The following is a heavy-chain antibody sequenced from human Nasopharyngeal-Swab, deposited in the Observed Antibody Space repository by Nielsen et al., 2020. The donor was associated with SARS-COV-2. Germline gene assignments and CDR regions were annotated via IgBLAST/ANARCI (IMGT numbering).Heavy chain of an antibody. J-gene: IGHJ1*01. Sequence: GESLKISCAASGFTFRSYAMGWVGQAQGKGLEWVSGISGGGGSTYYADSVKGRFTISRDNYNSKNTGELQMNSLRAEDTAVYYCARFPRYDLYSFQSEYFQNWGQGTLVTVSS. CDR2: ISGGGGST. D-gene: IGHD3-3*01. CDR1: GFTFRSYA. V-gene: IGHV3-23*01. CDR3: ARFPRYDLYSFQSEYFQN.